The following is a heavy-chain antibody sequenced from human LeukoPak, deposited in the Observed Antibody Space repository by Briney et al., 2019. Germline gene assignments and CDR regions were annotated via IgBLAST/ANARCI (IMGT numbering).Heavy chain of an antibody. V-gene: IGHV3-33*06. CDR1: GFTFSSYG. D-gene: IGHD6-13*01. CDR3: AKSKSSSWYYFDY. Sequence: QPGRSLRLSCAASGFTFSSYGMHWVRQAPGKGLEWVTVIWYDGSNKYYADSVKGRFTISRDNSKNTLYLQMSSLRAEDTAVYYCAKSKSSSWYYFDYWGQGTLVTVSS. J-gene: IGHJ4*02. CDR2: IWYDGSNK.